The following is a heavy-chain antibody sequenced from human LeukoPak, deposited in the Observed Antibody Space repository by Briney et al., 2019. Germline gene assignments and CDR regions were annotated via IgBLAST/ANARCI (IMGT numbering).Heavy chain of an antibody. D-gene: IGHD6-6*01. Sequence: ASVKVSCKASGGTFSSYAISWVRQAPGQGLEWMGGIIPIFGTANYAQKFQGRVTITTDESTSTAYMELSSLRSEDTAVYYCARGGDYLSSSCWLDPWGQGTLVTVSS. CDR1: GGTFSSYA. CDR3: ARGGDYLSSSCWLDP. CDR2: IIPIFGTA. V-gene: IGHV1-69*05. J-gene: IGHJ5*02.